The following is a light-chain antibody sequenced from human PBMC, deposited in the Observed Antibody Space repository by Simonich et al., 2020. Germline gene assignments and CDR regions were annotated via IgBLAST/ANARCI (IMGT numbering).Light chain of an antibody. V-gene: IGKV1-39*01. CDR1: QSISSY. Sequence: DIQMTQSPSSLSASVGDRVTITCRASQSISSYLNWYQQKPGKAPKLLCYAASSLQSGVPSRFSGSGSGTDFTLTISSLQPEDFATYYCQQSYSTPPTFGHGTKVEIK. CDR2: AAS. J-gene: IGKJ1*01. CDR3: QQSYSTPPT.